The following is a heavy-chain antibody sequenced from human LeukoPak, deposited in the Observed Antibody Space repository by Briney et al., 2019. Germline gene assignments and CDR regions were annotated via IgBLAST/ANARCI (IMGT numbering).Heavy chain of an antibody. J-gene: IGHJ6*03. CDR2: IIPPFDTA. D-gene: IGHD7-27*01. Sequence: SVKVSCKASGYTFTSYGITWVRQAPGQGLEWMGGIIPPFDTADYAQRFQGRVTITADESTSTAYMELSSLRSEDTAVYYCARAKTMWGYYYFYMDVWGKGTAVTVSS. CDR1: GYTFTSYG. V-gene: IGHV1-69*13. CDR3: ARAKTMWGYYYFYMDV.